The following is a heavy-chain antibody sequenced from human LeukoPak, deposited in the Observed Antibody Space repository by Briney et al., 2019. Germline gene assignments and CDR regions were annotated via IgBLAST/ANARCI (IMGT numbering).Heavy chain of an antibody. Sequence: SQTLSLTCTVSGDSISSGDYYWSWIRQPPGKGLEWIGYIYYSGSTYYNPSLKSRVTISVDTSKNQFSLKLSSVTAADTAVYYCARDTGGSWENDYWGQGTLVTVSS. CDR2: IYYSGST. CDR1: GDSISSGDYY. CDR3: ARDTGGSWENDY. D-gene: IGHD2-15*01. J-gene: IGHJ4*02. V-gene: IGHV4-30-4*08.